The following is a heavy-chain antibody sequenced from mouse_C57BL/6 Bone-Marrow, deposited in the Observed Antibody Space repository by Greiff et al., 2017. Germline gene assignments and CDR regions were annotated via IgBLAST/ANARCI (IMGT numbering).Heavy chain of an antibody. CDR3: ARSRRLRRGGAMDY. D-gene: IGHD2-4*01. CDR1: GYTFTSYW. CDR2: IAPNSGGT. Sequence: VQLQQPGAELVKPGASVKLSCKASGYTFTSYWMHWVKQRPGRGLEWIGRIAPNSGGTKYNEKFKSKATLTVDKPSSTAYMQLSSLTSEDSAVYYCARSRRLRRGGAMDYWGQGTSVTVSS. J-gene: IGHJ4*01. V-gene: IGHV1-72*01.